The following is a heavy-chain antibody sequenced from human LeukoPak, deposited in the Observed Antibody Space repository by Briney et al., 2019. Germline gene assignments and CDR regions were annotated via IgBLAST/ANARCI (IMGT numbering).Heavy chain of an antibody. CDR2: ISYDGSNK. D-gene: IGHD3-3*01. J-gene: IGHJ4*02. CDR1: GFTFSSYA. V-gene: IGHV3-30-3*01. CDR3: AREGYDFWSGYYKGEFDY. Sequence: GGSLRLSCAASGFTFSSYAMHWVRQAPGKGLEWVAVISYDGSNKYYADSVKGRFTISRDNSKNTLYLQMNSLRAEDTAVYYCAREGYDFWSGYYKGEFDYWGQGTLVTVSS.